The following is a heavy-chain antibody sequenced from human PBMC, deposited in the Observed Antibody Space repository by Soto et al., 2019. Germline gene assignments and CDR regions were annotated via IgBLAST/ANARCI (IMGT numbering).Heavy chain of an antibody. CDR3: ARDYSSSRYFDY. J-gene: IGHJ4*02. CDR2: TNSDGSSI. CDR1: GFTFSTYW. Sequence: EVQLVESGGGLVQPGGSLRLSCPASGFTFSTYWMHWVRQAPGKGLVWVSRTNSDGSSISYADSVKGQLTISSDNAKNTLYMQMNSLRAEDTAVYYCARDYSSSRYFDYGGQETLVTVSS. V-gene: IGHV3-74*01. D-gene: IGHD6-13*01.